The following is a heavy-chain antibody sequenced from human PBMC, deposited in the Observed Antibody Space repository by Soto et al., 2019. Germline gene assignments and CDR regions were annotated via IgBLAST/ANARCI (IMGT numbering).Heavy chain of an antibody. D-gene: IGHD3-22*01. CDR2: INHSGST. Sequence: SETLSLTCAVYGGSFSGYYWSWIRQPPGKGLEWIGEINHSGSTNYNPSLKSRVTISVDTSKNQFSLKLSSVTAADTAVYYCARGDRDYYDRIRRPRTAFDIWGQGTMIT. CDR1: GGSFSGYY. CDR3: ARGDRDYYDRIRRPRTAFDI. V-gene: IGHV4-34*01. J-gene: IGHJ3*02.